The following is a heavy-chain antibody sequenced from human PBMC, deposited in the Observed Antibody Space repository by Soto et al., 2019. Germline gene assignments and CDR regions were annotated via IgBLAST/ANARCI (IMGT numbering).Heavy chain of an antibody. V-gene: IGHV5-10-1*01. J-gene: IGHJ6*02. D-gene: IGHD2-2*01. CDR3: ATMARTTNYYYYGMDV. CDR2: IDPSDSYT. Sequence: PGESLKISCKGSGYSFTSYWISWVRQMPGKGLEWMGRIDPSDSYTNYSPSFQGHVTISADKSISTAYLQWSSLKASDTAMYYCATMARTTNYYYYGMDVWGQGTTVTV. CDR1: GYSFTSYW.